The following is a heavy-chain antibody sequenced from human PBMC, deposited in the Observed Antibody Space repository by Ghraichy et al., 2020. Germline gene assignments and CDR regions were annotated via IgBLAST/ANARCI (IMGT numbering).Heavy chain of an antibody. D-gene: IGHD3-16*01. J-gene: IGHJ4*02. CDR2: INHSGST. V-gene: IGHV4-34*01. Sequence: SETLSLTCAVYGGSFSGYYWSWIRQPPGKGLEWIGEINHSGSTNYNPSLKSRVTISVDTSKNQFSLKLSSVTAADTAVYYCARVGGLLLPVLTEWGQGTLVTVSS. CDR1: GGSFSGYY. CDR3: ARVGGLLLPVLTE.